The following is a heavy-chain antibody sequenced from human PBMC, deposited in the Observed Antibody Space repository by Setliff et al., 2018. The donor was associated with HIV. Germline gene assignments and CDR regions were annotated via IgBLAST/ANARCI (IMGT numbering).Heavy chain of an antibody. CDR3: AREVGHRSGYYRGSFDY. D-gene: IGHD6-19*01. V-gene: IGHV4-39*07. CDR1: GGSISSGTYY. CDR2: AFYSDNT. Sequence: SETLSLTCIVSGGSISSGTYYWGWIRQPPGKGLEYIGSAFYSDNTYYKPSLKNRVTISVDTSKNQFSLKLTSVTAADTAVYYCAREVGHRSGYYRGSFDYWGQGTLVTV. J-gene: IGHJ4*02.